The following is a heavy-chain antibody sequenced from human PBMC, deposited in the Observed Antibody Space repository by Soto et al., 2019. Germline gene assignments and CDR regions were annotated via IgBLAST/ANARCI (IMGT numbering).Heavy chain of an antibody. Sequence: SETLSLTCSVSGGSIRSYYWSWIRQSPEKGLEWIGYFYHSGNSNYNPSLKSRVTISVDTSKNQLSLSLRSVTAADTAVYYCARGEVTPVFDGFDPWGQLTLFTVS. D-gene: IGHD5-18*01. CDR3: ARGEVTPVFDGFDP. J-gene: IGHJ5*02. CDR1: GGSIRSYY. CDR2: FYHSGNS. V-gene: IGHV4-59*01.